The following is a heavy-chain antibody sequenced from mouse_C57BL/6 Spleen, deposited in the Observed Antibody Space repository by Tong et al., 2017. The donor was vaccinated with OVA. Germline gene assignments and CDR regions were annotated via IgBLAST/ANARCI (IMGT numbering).Heavy chain of an antibody. J-gene: IGHJ2*01. Sequence: VQLQESGPGLVAPSQSLSITCTVSGFSLTSYGVHWVRQPPGKGLEWLGVIWAGGSTNYNSALMSRLSISKDNSKSQGFLKMNSLQTEDTAMYYCARGGGYGNYFDYWGQGTTLTVSS. D-gene: IGHD2-1*01. CDR2: IWAGGST. V-gene: IGHV2-9*02. CDR1: GFSLTSYG. CDR3: ARGGGYGNYFDY.